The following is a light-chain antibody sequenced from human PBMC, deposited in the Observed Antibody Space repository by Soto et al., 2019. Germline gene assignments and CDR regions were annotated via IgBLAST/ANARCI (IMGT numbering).Light chain of an antibody. CDR3: QSHDSRLSGSAV. J-gene: IGLJ2*01. CDR2: ANS. V-gene: IGLV1-40*01. Sequence: QSVLTQPPSVSGAPGQRVTISCSGSNSNIGAGYDVHWYQHLPGTAPKLLISANSNRPTGVPDRFSGSKSGTSASLTITGLQAEDEAHYYCQSHDSRLSGSAVFGGGTKVTVL. CDR1: NSNIGAGYD.